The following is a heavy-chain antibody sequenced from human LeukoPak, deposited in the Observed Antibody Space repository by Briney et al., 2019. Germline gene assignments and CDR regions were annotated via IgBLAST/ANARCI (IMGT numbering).Heavy chain of an antibody. CDR3: ARGRVWFDP. V-gene: IGHV4-34*01. CDR1: GGSFSGYY. J-gene: IGHJ5*02. CDR2: INDSGST. Sequence: SETLSLTCAVYGGSFSGYYWSWIRQPPGKGLAWIGEINDSGSTNYNPYLQSRVTISVDTSKNQFSLKLRSVPAADTAVYYCARGRVWFDPWGQGTLVTVSS.